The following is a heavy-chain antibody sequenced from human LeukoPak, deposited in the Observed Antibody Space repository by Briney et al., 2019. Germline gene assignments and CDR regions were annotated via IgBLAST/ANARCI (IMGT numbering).Heavy chain of an antibody. CDR1: VGSISSYY. Sequence: SETLSLTCTVSVGSISSYYWSWIRQPPGKGLEWIGYIYYSGSTNYSPSLKSRATISIDMSKNQFSLKVSSVTAADTAVYYCARHQSHYGDPSFDYWGQGTLVTVSS. V-gene: IGHV4-59*08. CDR3: ARHQSHYGDPSFDY. J-gene: IGHJ4*02. CDR2: IYYSGST. D-gene: IGHD4-17*01.